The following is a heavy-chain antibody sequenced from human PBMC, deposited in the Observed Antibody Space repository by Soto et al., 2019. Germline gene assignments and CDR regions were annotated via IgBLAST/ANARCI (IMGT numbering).Heavy chain of an antibody. CDR2: ISYDGSNK. Sequence: QVQLVESGGGVVQPGRSLRLSYAASGFTFSSYAMHWVRQAPGKGLEWVAVISYDGSNKYYADSVKGRFTISRDNSKNTLYLQMNSLRAEDTAVYYCARSHTYGDYEDYWGQGTLVTVSS. J-gene: IGHJ4*02. CDR3: ARSHTYGDYEDY. CDR1: GFTFSSYA. V-gene: IGHV3-30-3*01. D-gene: IGHD4-17*01.